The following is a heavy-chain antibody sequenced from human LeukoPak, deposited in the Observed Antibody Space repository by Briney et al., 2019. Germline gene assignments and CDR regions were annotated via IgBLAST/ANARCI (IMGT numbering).Heavy chain of an antibody. CDR3: AKRASGSGTSLYYFDY. CDR2: ITGSGGST. CDR1: GFTFSNYA. D-gene: IGHD3-10*01. V-gene: IGHV3-23*01. Sequence: GGSLRLSCAASGFTFSNYAMSWVRQAPGKGLERVSGITGSGGSTYYADSVKGRFTISRDNSKNTLYLQMSSLRAEDTAVYYCAKRASGSGTSLYYFDYWGQGTLVTVSS. J-gene: IGHJ4*02.